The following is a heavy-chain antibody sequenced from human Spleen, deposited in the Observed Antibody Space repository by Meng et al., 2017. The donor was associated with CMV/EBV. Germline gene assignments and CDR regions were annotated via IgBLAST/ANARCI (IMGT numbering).Heavy chain of an antibody. J-gene: IGHJ4*02. CDR3: ARGGKGFYGGVDY. Sequence: GSLKISCAASGFTFSSYSMNWVRQAPGKGLEWVSSISSSSSYIYYADSVKGRFTISRDNAKNSLYLQMNSLRAEDTAVYYCARGGKGFYGGVDYWGQGTLVTVSS. V-gene: IGHV3-21*01. D-gene: IGHD4/OR15-4a*01. CDR2: ISSSSSYI. CDR1: GFTFSSYS.